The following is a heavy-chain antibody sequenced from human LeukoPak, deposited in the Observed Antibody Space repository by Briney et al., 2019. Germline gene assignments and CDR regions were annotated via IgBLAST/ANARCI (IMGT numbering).Heavy chain of an antibody. CDR3: AKVQGSGYSGSYSDY. CDR1: GFTFDDYA. Sequence: GGSLRLSCAASGFTFDDYAMHWVRQAPGKGLEWVSLISWDGGSTYYADSVKGRFTISRDNSKNSLYLQMNSLRAEDTALYYCAKVQGSGYSGSYSDYWGQGTLVTVSS. J-gene: IGHJ4*02. CDR2: ISWDGGST. V-gene: IGHV3-43D*03. D-gene: IGHD1-26*01.